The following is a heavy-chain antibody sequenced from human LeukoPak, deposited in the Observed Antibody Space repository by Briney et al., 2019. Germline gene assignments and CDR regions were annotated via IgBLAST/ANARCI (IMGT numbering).Heavy chain of an antibody. CDR1: GGSISSGGYS. CDR3: ARGDFSGYDYFDY. V-gene: IGHV4-30-2*01. CDR2: IYHSGST. J-gene: IGHJ4*02. D-gene: IGHD5-12*01. Sequence: PSETLSLTCAVSGGSISSGGYSWSWLRQPPGEGLEWIGYIYHSGSTSYNPSLKSRVTISVDRSNNQFSLKLSSVTAADTAVYYCARGDFSGYDYFDYWGQGTLVTVSS.